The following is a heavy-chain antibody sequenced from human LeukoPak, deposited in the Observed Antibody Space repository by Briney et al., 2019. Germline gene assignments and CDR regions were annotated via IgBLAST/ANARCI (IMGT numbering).Heavy chain of an antibody. CDR1: GGSISSYY. V-gene: IGHV4-4*09. CDR3: AAGDSSGYIGFGY. Sequence: SETLSLTCTVSGGSISSYYWSWIRQPPGKGLEWIGYIYTSGSTNYNPSLKSRVTISVDTSKNQFSLKLSPVTAADTAVYYCAAGDSSGYIGFGYWGQGTLVTVSS. J-gene: IGHJ4*02. D-gene: IGHD3-22*01. CDR2: IYTSGST.